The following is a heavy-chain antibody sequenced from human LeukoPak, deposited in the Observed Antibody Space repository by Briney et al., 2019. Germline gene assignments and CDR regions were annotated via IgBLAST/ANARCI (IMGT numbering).Heavy chain of an antibody. D-gene: IGHD2-15*01. CDR1: GGSISSGSYY. J-gene: IGHJ4*02. CDR3: ARGLTYCSGGSCGDY. V-gene: IGHV4-61*02. Sequence: SETLSLTCTVSGGSISSGSYYWSWIRQPAGKGLEWIGRFYTSGSTNYNPSLKSRVTISVDTSKNQFSLKLSSVTAADTAVYYCARGLTYCSGGSCGDYWGQGTLVTVSS. CDR2: FYTSGST.